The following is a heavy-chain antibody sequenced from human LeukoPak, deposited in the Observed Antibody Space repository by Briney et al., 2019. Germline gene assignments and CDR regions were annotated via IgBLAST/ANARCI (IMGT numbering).Heavy chain of an antibody. J-gene: IGHJ4*02. V-gene: IGHV3-64*01. Sequence: PGGSLRLSCAASGFTFSSYAMHWVRQAPGKGLEYVSAISSNGGSTYYANSVKGRFTISRDNSKNTLYLQMGSLRAEDMAVYYCARGLAYYYDSSAYFLDYWGQGTLVTVSS. CDR2: ISSNGGST. CDR1: GFTFSSYA. D-gene: IGHD3-22*01. CDR3: ARGLAYYYDSSAYFLDY.